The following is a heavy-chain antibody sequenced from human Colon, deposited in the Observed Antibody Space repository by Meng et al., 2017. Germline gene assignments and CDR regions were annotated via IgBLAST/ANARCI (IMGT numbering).Heavy chain of an antibody. D-gene: IGHD4-17*01. CDR2: IYYSGST. J-gene: IGHJ5*02. CDR3: ARDRKHYGERGWFDP. CDR1: GGSISSGDYY. Sequence: VQLQESSTGLVQPSHTLSLTCTVSGGSISSGDYYWSWIRQPPGKGLECIGYIYYSGSTYSNASLKSRVTISIDRSKNQFSLKLSSVTAADTAVYYCARDRKHYGERGWFDPWGQGTLVTASS. V-gene: IGHV4-30-4*01.